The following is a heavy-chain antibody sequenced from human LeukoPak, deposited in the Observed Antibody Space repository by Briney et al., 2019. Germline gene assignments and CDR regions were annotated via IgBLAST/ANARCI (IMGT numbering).Heavy chain of an antibody. Sequence: SVKVSCKASGYTFTSYGISWVRQAPGQGREWMGGIIPIFGTANYAQKFQGRVTITADESTSTAYMELGSLRSEDTAVYYCARSPPDIVVVPAAMRGAFDIWGQGTMVTVSS. CDR1: GYTFTSYG. CDR3: ARSPPDIVVVPAAMRGAFDI. V-gene: IGHV1-69*13. D-gene: IGHD2-2*01. J-gene: IGHJ3*02. CDR2: IIPIFGTA.